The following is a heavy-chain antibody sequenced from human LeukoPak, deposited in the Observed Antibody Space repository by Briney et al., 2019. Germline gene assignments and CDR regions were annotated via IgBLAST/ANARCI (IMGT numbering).Heavy chain of an antibody. CDR3: VRDSGWFHFDY. CDR1: GFTFRSYW. CDR2: IKEDGSEK. J-gene: IGHJ4*02. Sequence: GGSLRLSCAASGFTFRSYWMSWVRQAPGKGLEWVANIKEDGSEKYYVDSVKGRFTISRDSAKNSLYLQMNSLRVEDTAVYYCVRDSGWFHFDYWGQGILVTVSP. D-gene: IGHD6-19*01. V-gene: IGHV3-7*03.